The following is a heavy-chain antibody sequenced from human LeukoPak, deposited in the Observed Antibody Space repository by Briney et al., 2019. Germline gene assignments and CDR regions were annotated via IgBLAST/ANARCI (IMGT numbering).Heavy chain of an antibody. CDR1: GGSISSSTYY. V-gene: IGHV3-11*05. D-gene: IGHD6-25*01. CDR2: ISLNGSYI. Sequence: LSLTCTVSGGSISSSTYYWGWIRQPPGKGLQWLAFISLNGSYINYADSVKGRFTISRDNAKNSLYLQMNSLRAEDTAVYYCARDGAAQYWGQGTLVTVSS. J-gene: IGHJ4*02. CDR3: ARDGAAQY.